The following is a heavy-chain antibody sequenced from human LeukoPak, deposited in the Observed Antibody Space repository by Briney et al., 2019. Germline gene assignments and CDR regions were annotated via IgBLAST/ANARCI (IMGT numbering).Heavy chain of an antibody. Sequence: GASVKVSCKVSGYTLTELSMHWVRQAPGKGLEWMGGFDPEDGETIYAQKFQGRVTMNEDTSTDTAYMELSSLRSEDTAVYYCATGLSPSGSYHNTDFDYWGQGTLVTVSS. CDR2: FDPEDGET. CDR3: ATGLSPSGSYHNTDFDY. V-gene: IGHV1-24*01. D-gene: IGHD3-10*01. CDR1: GYTLTELS. J-gene: IGHJ4*02.